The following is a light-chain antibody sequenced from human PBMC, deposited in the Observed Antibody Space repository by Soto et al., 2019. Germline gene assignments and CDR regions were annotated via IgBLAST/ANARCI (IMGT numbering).Light chain of an antibody. CDR2: AAA. J-gene: IGKJ3*01. V-gene: IGKV1-12*01. CDR1: QGIGSW. Sequence: DIQMTQSPSSVSASVGDRVTITCRASQGIGSWLGWYQQKPGKAPKLLIYAAASLQSGVPSRFSATFSGTEFTLTISSPLPEDLATYFCQQDNSFPLTFGPGTKVDLK. CDR3: QQDNSFPLT.